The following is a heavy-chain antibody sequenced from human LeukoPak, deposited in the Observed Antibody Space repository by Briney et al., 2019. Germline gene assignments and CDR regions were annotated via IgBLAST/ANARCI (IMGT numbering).Heavy chain of an antibody. CDR1: GFTFSSYA. J-gene: IGHJ4*02. CDR3: AKVRDSSGWYFEVDY. Sequence: GGSLRLSCAASGFTFSSYAMSWVRQAPGKGLEWVSAISGSGGSTYYADSVKGRFTISRDNSKNTLYLQMNSLRAEDTAVYYCAKVRDSSGWYFEVDYWGQGTLVTVSS. D-gene: IGHD6-19*01. V-gene: IGHV3-23*01. CDR2: ISGSGGST.